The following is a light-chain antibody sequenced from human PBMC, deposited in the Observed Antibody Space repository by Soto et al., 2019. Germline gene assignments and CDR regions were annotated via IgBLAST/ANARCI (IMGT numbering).Light chain of an antibody. V-gene: IGKV1-39*01. Sequence: DIQVTQSPSSLSASLGDRVTITCRTSQNINIFLNWYQQKPGRAPMVVISAASNLESGVPSRFSGRGSGTEFTLTISNLQPGNSALYFCQESYSTPLAFGGGTRVEIK. CDR2: AAS. CDR3: QESYSTPLA. J-gene: IGKJ4*01. CDR1: QNINIF.